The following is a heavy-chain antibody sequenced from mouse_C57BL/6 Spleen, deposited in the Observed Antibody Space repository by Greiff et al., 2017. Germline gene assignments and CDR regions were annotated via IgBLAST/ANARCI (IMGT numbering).Heavy chain of an antibody. V-gene: IGHV1-52*01. CDR3: ARSAYGYYWYFDV. J-gene: IGHJ1*03. CDR2: IDPSDSET. D-gene: IGHD2-2*01. Sequence: QVQLQQPGAELVRPGSSVKLSCKASGYTFTSYWMHWVKQRPIQGLEWIGNIDPSDSETHYNQKFKDKATLTVDKSSSTAYMQLSRLASEDSAVYYCARSAYGYYWYFDVWGTGTTVTVSS. CDR1: GYTFTSYW.